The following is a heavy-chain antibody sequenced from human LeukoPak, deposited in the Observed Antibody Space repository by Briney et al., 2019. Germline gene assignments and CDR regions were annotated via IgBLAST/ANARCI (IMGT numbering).Heavy chain of an antibody. Sequence: PSETLSLTCALSGASIMSGGYSWSWIRQHPGKGLEWIGYIYYSGSTYYNPSLKSRVTISVDTSKNQFSLKLSSVTAADTAVYYCARDFYGGNVDYWGQGTLVTVSS. CDR2: IYYSGST. J-gene: IGHJ4*02. CDR1: GASIMSGGYS. D-gene: IGHD4-17*01. CDR3: ARDFYGGNVDY. V-gene: IGHV4-31*11.